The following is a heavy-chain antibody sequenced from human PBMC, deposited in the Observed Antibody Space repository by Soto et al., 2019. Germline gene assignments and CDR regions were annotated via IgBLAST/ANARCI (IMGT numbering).Heavy chain of an antibody. J-gene: IGHJ4*02. CDR3: ARGSPYSGYAW. CDR1: GGTIISYY. CDR2: IYHSGST. V-gene: IGHV4-34*01. D-gene: IGHD5-12*01. Sequence: SETLSLTCTVSGGTIISYYWSWIRQPPGKGLEWIGEIYHSGSTNYNPSLKSRVTISVDTSKNQFSLKLSSVTAADTAVYYCARGSPYSGYAWWGQGTLVTVSS.